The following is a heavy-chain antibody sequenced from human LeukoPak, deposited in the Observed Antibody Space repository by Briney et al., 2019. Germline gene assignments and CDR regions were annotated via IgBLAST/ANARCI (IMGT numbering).Heavy chain of an antibody. V-gene: IGHV1-46*01. J-gene: IGHJ3*02. D-gene: IGHD5-18*01. CDR1: GYTFTSYY. CDR2: INPSAGTT. CDR3: ARDPDLLYSYGFGAFDI. Sequence: ASVKVSCKASGYTFTSYYMHWVRQAPGQGLEWMGIINPSAGTTTYAQKFQGRVTMTTDTSTSTAYMELRSLRSDDTAMYYCARDPDLLYSYGFGAFDIWGQGTVVTVSS.